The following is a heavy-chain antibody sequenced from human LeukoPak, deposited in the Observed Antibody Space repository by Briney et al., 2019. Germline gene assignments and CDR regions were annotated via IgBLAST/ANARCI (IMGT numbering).Heavy chain of an antibody. CDR1: GGSFSGYY. Sequence: SETLSLTCAVYGGSFSGYYWSWIRQPPGKGLEWIGEINHSGSTNYNPSLKSRVTISVDTSKNQFSLKLSSVTAADPAVYYCARVAPGIAAPDYWGQGTLVTVSS. J-gene: IGHJ4*02. V-gene: IGHV4-34*01. D-gene: IGHD6-13*01. CDR2: INHSGST. CDR3: ARVAPGIAAPDY.